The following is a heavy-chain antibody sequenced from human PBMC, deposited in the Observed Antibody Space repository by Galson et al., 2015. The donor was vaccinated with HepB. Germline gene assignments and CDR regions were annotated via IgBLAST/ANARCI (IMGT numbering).Heavy chain of an antibody. CDR2: IKSKDDGGTT. CDR3: TTDELIYHGVDV. D-gene: IGHD1-26*01. Sequence: SLRLSCAASGFTFTNAWMSWVRQAPGKGLEWVGHIKSKDDGGTTDYAAPVKGRFTISRDDSKNTLYLQMNSLKTEETGVYYVTTDELIYHGVDVWGQGTTVTVSS. J-gene: IGHJ6*02. CDR1: GFTFTNAW. V-gene: IGHV3-15*01.